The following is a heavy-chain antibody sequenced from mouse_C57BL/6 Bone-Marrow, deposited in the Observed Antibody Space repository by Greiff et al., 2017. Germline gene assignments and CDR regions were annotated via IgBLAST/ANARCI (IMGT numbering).Heavy chain of an antibody. Sequence: QVQLQQPGAELVMPGASVKLSCKASGYTFTSYWMHWVKQRPGQGLEWIGEIDPSDSYTNYNQKFKGKSTLTVDKSSSTAYMQLSSLTSEDSAVYYCARWYYGISWFAYWGQGTLVTVSA. CDR2: IDPSDSYT. D-gene: IGHD1-1*01. V-gene: IGHV1-69*01. CDR1: GYTFTSYW. J-gene: IGHJ3*01. CDR3: ARWYYGISWFAY.